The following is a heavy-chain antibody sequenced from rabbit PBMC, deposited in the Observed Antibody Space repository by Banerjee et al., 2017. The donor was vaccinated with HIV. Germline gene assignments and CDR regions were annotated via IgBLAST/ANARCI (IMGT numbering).Heavy chain of an antibody. D-gene: IGHD8-1*01. CDR1: GIDFSSGYY. CDR2: IYTSSGST. J-gene: IGHJ3*01. Sequence: QSLEESGGDLVKPGASLTLTCTASGIDFSSGYYMCWVRQAPGKGLEWIGCIYTSSGSTGYASWAKGRFTISKTSSTTVTLQMTSLTAADTATYFCARDRYAGSSYVLTRLDIWGPGTLVTVS. CDR3: ARDRYAGSSYVLTRLDI. V-gene: IGHV1S40*01.